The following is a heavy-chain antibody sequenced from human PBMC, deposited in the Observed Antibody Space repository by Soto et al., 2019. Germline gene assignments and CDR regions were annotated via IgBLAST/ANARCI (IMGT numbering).Heavy chain of an antibody. J-gene: IGHJ6*03. V-gene: IGHV4-34*01. CDR2: INHSGST. D-gene: IGHD1-20*01. Sequence: PSETLSLTCAVYGGSFSGYYWSWIRQPPGKGLEWIGEINHSGSTNYNPSLKSRVTISVDTSKNQFSLKLSSVTAADTAVYYCARALRAESSNPRRLYNWNGDYYYLIDFWGKRSSDTGSS. CDR3: ARALRAESSNPRRLYNWNGDYYYLIDF. CDR1: GGSFSGYY.